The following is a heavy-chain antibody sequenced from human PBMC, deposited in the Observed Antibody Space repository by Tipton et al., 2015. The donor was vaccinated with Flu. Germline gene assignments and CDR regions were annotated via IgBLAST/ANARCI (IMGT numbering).Heavy chain of an antibody. CDR3: ARDRGYYFDY. V-gene: IGHV4-59*01. J-gene: IGHJ4*02. CDR1: GGSISSYY. Sequence: TLSLTCTVSGGSISSYYWSWIRQPPGKGLEWIGYIYYSGSTNYNPSLKSRVTISVDTSKNQFSLKLSSVTAAGTAVYYCARDRGYYFDYWGQGTLVTVSS. D-gene: IGHD3-10*01. CDR2: IYYSGST.